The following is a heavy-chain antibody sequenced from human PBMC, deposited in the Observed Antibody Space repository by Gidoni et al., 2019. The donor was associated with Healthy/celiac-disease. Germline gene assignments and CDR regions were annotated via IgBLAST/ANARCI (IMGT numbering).Heavy chain of an antibody. CDR1: AGSISSGGYY. Sequence: QVQLQEPGAGLVKPSQTLSLTCTVSAGSISSGGYYWSWIRQHPGKGLEWIGYIYYSGSTYYNPSLKSRVTISVDASKNQFSLKLSSGTAADTAVYYCAFYGDYEGSFDPWGQGTLVTVSS. D-gene: IGHD4-17*01. CDR2: IYYSGST. CDR3: AFYGDYEGSFDP. J-gene: IGHJ5*02. V-gene: IGHV4-31*03.